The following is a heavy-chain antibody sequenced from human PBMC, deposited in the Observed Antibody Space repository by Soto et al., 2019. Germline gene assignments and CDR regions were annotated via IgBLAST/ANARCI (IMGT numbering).Heavy chain of an antibody. CDR1: GGSISSYY. V-gene: IGHV4-4*07. CDR2: IYTSGST. J-gene: IGHJ6*02. CDR3: ARDITIFGVETYYYYYGMDV. Sequence: SETMSLTCTVSGGSISSYYWSWIRQPAGKGLEWIGRIYTSGSTNYNPSLKSRVTMSVDTSKNQFSLKLSSVTAADTAVYYCARDITIFGVETYYYYYGMDVWGQGTTVTVSS. D-gene: IGHD3-3*01.